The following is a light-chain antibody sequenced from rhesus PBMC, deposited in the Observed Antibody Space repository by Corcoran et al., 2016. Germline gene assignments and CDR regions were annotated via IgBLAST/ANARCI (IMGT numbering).Light chain of an antibody. CDR1: QRLLHSDGKTY. CDR3: VQGTNVRT. Sequence: DVVMTQSPPSLSATPGQPASISCRSSQRLLHSDGKTYLNWLQQKPGQPPRRPIYQDANRDAGVPERFRGSGAGTDFPLKISRVEAEDVGVYYCVQGTNVRTFGQGTKVEIK. J-gene: IGKJ1*01. CDR2: QDA. V-gene: IGKV2S8*01.